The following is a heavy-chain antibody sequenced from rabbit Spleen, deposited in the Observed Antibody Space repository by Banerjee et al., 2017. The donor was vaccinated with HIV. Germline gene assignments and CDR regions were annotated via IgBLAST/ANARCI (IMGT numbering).Heavy chain of an antibody. Sequence: QLEESGGGLVKPGGTLTLTCKVSGFDFSSYGVSWVRQAPGKGLEWIGYIDPLFGSTVYASWVNGRFTISKTSSTTVTLQMTSLTAADTATYFCAREWSADGMDLWGPGTLVTVS. V-gene: IGHV1S45*01. J-gene: IGHJ6*01. CDR2: IDPLFGST. CDR1: GFDFSSYG. CDR3: AREWSADGMDL.